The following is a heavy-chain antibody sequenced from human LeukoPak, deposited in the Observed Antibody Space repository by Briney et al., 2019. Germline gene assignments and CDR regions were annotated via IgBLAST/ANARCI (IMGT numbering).Heavy chain of an antibody. J-gene: IGHJ4*02. D-gene: IGHD5-12*01. CDR2: IGGNGDDT. CDR1: GFTFSSYG. Sequence: GGSLRLSCAVSGFTFSSYGMTWVRQAPGKGLEWVSTIGGNGDDTYYADSVEGRFTISRDNSENTLYLQMNSLRAEDTAIYFCAKDDAPARWLRSPQLLDHWGQGTLVTVSS. V-gene: IGHV3-23*01. CDR3: AKDDAPARWLRSPQLLDH.